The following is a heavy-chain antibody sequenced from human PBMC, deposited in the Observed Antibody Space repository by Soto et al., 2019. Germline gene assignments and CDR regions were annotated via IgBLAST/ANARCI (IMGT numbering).Heavy chain of an antibody. D-gene: IGHD7-27*01. CDR2: MNPNNGNT. V-gene: IGHV1-8*01. Sequence: QVQLVQSGAEVKKPGASVKVSCKTSGYTFTSYDINWVRQAAGQGLEWMGWMNPNNGNTGYAQKFQGRVTMTRDTSISTGYLELSSLRSEDTAVYYCATNPAKTGDFEFWGQGSLVTVSS. CDR3: ATNPAKTGDFEF. CDR1: GYTFTSYD. J-gene: IGHJ4*02.